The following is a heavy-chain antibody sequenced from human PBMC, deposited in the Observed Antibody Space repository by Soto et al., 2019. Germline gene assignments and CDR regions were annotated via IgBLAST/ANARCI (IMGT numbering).Heavy chain of an antibody. V-gene: IGHV2-5*02. CDR3: AHIVVAGLGYYFDY. D-gene: IGHD6-19*01. CDR1: GFSLSSTRMA. Sequence: QITLKESGPTLVKPTQTLTLTCTFSGFSLSSTRMAVGWIRQPPGKALESLALIYWDADKHYSPFLKSRLTITKDTSKNPVVLTVSNMDPVDTARYYCAHIVVAGLGYYFDYWGQGTLVTVSS. CDR2: IYWDADK. J-gene: IGHJ4*02.